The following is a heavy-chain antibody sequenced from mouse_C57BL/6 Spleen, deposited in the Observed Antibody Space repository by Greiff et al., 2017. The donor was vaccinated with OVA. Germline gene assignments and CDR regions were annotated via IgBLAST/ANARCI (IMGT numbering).Heavy chain of an antibody. Sequence: VHVKQSGPELVKPGASVKISCKASGYTFTDYYMNWVKQSHGKSLEWIGDINPNNGGTSYNQKFKGKATLTVDKSSSTAYMELRSLTSEDSAVYYCASAGGYDYFDYWGQGTTLTVSS. CDR2: INPNNGGT. J-gene: IGHJ2*01. D-gene: IGHD2-2*01. V-gene: IGHV1-26*01. CDR3: ASAGGYDYFDY. CDR1: GYTFTDYY.